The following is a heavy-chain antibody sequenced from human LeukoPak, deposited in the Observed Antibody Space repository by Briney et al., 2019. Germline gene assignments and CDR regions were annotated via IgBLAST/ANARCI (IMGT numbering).Heavy chain of an antibody. CDR1: GGSFSGYY. CDR3: ARGRYGSGSAYYFDY. J-gene: IGHJ4*02. Sequence: SETLSLTCAVYGGSFSGYYWSWIRQPPGKGLEWIGEINHSGSTNYNPSLKSRVTISVDTSKNQFSLKLSSVTAADTAVYYCARGRYGSGSAYYFDYWGQGTLVTVSS. CDR2: INHSGST. D-gene: IGHD3-10*01. V-gene: IGHV4-34*01.